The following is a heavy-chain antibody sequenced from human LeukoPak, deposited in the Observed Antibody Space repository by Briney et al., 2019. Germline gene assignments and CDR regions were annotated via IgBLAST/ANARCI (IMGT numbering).Heavy chain of an antibody. J-gene: IGHJ4*02. CDR3: ARYHTALNY. D-gene: IGHD5-18*01. CDR2: IYSGGST. CDR1: GFSVSSDY. V-gene: IGHV3-53*01. Sequence: GGSLRLSCAASGFSVSSDYMTWVRQAPGKGLEWVSVIYSGGSTYYADSVKGRSTISRDNSKNTLYLQMDNVRVEDTAVYFCARYHTALNYWGQGTLVTASS.